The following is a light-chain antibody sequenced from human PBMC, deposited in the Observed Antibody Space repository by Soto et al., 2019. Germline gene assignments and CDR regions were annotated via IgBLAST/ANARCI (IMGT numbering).Light chain of an antibody. J-gene: IGKJ2*01. CDR2: AAS. Sequence: DIQMTQSPSSVSASVGDTVTITCRASQGVSSGLAWYQQKPGKAPKLLIYAASNSLSGVPSRFSGSGAGTDFTLTISSLQPEDSGTYNCQQANSFPHTFGQGSKLEIK. CDR3: QQANSFPHT. CDR1: QGVSSG. V-gene: IGKV1-12*01.